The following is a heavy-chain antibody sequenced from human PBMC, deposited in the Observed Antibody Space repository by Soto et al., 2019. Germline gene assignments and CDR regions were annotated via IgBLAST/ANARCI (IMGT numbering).Heavy chain of an antibody. CDR1: GFTFSSYG. Sequence: GSLRLSCAASGFTFSSYGMHWVRQAPGKGLEWVAVISYDGSNKYYADSVKGRFTISRDNSKNTLYLQMNSLRAEDTAVYYCAKDAGSGYGIDYYYYMDVWGKGTTVTVSS. CDR2: ISYDGSNK. CDR3: AKDAGSGYGIDYYYYMDV. V-gene: IGHV3-30*18. J-gene: IGHJ6*03. D-gene: IGHD5-12*01.